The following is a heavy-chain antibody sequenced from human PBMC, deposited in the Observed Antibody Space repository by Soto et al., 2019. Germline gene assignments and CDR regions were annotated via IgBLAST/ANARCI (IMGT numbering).Heavy chain of an antibody. CDR1: GFTFRSYS. V-gene: IGHV3-48*02. Sequence: LRLSCAASGFTFRSYSMNWVRQAPGKGLEWVSYISSSSSTIYYADSVKGRFTISRDNAKNSLYLQMNSLRDEDTAVYYCARDRGSIFGVDYYYGMDVWGQGTTVTVSS. CDR3: ARDRGSIFGVDYYYGMDV. J-gene: IGHJ6*02. CDR2: ISSSSSTI. D-gene: IGHD3-3*01.